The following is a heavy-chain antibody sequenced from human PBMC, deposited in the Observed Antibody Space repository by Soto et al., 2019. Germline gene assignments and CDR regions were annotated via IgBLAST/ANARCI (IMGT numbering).Heavy chain of an antibody. J-gene: IGHJ3*02. Sequence: GGSLRLSCAASGFTFSSYAMSWVRQAPGKGLEWVSAISGSGGSTYYADSVKGRFTISRDNSKNTLYLQMNSLRAEDTAVYYCAKDIVARVGQPNAFDIWGQGTMVTVSS. CDR2: ISGSGGST. D-gene: IGHD1-26*01. CDR1: GFTFSSYA. V-gene: IGHV3-23*01. CDR3: AKDIVARVGQPNAFDI.